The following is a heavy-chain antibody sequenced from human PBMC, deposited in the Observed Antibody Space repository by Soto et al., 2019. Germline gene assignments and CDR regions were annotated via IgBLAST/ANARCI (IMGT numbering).Heavy chain of an antibody. CDR3: GRHRDRKTGTTVFDY. CDR1: GGSISSYY. V-gene: IGHV4-59*08. CDR2: IYYSGST. Sequence: PSETLSLTCTVSGGSISSYYWSWIRQPPGKGLEWIGYIYYSGSTNYNPSLKSRVTISVDTPKNQFSLKLSSVTATDTAVYYCGRHRDRKTGTTVFDYWGQGTLVTVSS. D-gene: IGHD1-1*01. J-gene: IGHJ4*01.